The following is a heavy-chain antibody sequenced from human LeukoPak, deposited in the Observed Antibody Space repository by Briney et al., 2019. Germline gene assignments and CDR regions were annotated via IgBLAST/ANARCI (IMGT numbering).Heavy chain of an antibody. CDR1: GYSISSGYY. V-gene: IGHV4-38-2*02. D-gene: IGHD6-13*01. J-gene: IGHJ4*02. CDR2: IYHSGST. CDR3: ARTSSSWGIDY. Sequence: SETLSLTCSVSGYSISSGYYWGWIRQPPGKGLEWIGTIYHSGSTYYNPSLKSRVTMSVDTSKNQFSLKLSSVTAADTAVYYCARTSSSWGIDYWGQGTLVTVSS.